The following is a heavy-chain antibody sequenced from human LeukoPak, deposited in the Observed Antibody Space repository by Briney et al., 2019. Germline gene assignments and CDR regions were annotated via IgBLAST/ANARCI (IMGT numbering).Heavy chain of an antibody. J-gene: IGHJ4*02. CDR1: GFTFSSYG. CDR3: ARDPSTAMVTIFDY. CDR2: ISYDGSNK. V-gene: IGHV3-30*03. Sequence: PGGSLRLSCAASGFTFSSYGMHWVRQAPGKGLEWVAVISYDGSNKYYADSVKGRFTISRDNSKNTLYLQMNSLRAEDTAVYYCARDPSTAMVTIFDYWGQGTLVTVSS. D-gene: IGHD5-18*01.